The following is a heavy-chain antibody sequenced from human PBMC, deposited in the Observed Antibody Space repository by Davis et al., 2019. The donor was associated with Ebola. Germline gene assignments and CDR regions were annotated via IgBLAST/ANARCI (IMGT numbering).Heavy chain of an antibody. Sequence: GESLKISCAASGFTFSNAWMSWVRQAPGKGLEWIGRIKSKTDGGTIDYAAPVKGRFTISRDDSKNTLYMQMKSLKTEDTAVYYCTTSVGSYYYYYYGMDVWGQGTTVTVSS. J-gene: IGHJ6*02. D-gene: IGHD1-26*01. CDR1: GFTFSNAW. CDR2: IKSKTDGGTI. V-gene: IGHV3-15*01. CDR3: TTSVGSYYYYYYGMDV.